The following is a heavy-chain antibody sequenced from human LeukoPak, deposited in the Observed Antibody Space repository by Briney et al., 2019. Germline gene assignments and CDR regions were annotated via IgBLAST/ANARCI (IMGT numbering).Heavy chain of an antibody. D-gene: IGHD3-22*01. J-gene: IGHJ5*02. CDR3: ARRSKYYYDSSGYYQRPNWFDP. CDR2: INPNSGGT. V-gene: IGHV1-2*02. CDR1: GYTFTGYY. Sequence: GASVKVSCKASGYTFTGYYMHWVRQAPGQGLEWMGWINPNSGGTNYAQKFQGRVTMTRDTSISTAYMELSRLRSDDTAVYYCARRSKYYYDSSGYYQRPNWFDPWGQGTLVTISS.